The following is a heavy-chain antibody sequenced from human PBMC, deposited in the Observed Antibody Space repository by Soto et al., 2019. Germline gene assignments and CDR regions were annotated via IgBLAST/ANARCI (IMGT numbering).Heavy chain of an antibody. CDR2: INHIGIT. V-gene: IGHV4-34*01. J-gene: IGHJ4*02. CDR1: GGSFSGFY. CDR3: TRGYALNWHTPHY. Sequence: QVQLQQWGAGLLKPSETLSLTCAISGGSFSGFYSNWIRQPPGKGLEWIGEINHIGITHYNPSLKTRVTISLDTSKRHFSLNLSSVTAADTAVYYFTRGYALNWHTPHYWGQGALVTVSS. D-gene: IGHD2-15*01.